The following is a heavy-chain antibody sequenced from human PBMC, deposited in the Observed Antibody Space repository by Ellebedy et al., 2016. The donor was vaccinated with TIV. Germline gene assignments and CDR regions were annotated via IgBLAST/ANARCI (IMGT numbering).Heavy chain of an antibody. CDR1: GFTFSSYG. CDR3: ARRYFDY. CDR2: IKQDGSER. V-gene: IGHV3-7*03. J-gene: IGHJ4*02. Sequence: GGSLRLXXAASGFTFSSYGMSWVRQAPGKGLEWVANIKQDGSERYYVDSVKGRFTISRDNAKNSLYLQMNSLRAEDTAVYYCARRYFDYWGQGTLVTVSS.